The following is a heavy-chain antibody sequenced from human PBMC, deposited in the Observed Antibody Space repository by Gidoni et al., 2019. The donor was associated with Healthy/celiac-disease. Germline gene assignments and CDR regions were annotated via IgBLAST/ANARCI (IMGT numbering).Heavy chain of an antibody. V-gene: IGHV3-30*18. D-gene: IGHD2-2*01. CDR3: AKDLIVVVPAASKPTDYYYYGMDV. J-gene: IGHJ6*02. CDR1: GFTFSSYG. Sequence: QVQLLESGEGVVQPGRSLRLSCAASGFTFSSYGMHWVRPAPGKGLEWVAVISYDGSNKYYADSVKGRFTISRDNSKNTLYLQMNSLRAEDTAVYYCAKDLIVVVPAASKPTDYYYYGMDVWGQGTTVTVSS. CDR2: ISYDGSNK.